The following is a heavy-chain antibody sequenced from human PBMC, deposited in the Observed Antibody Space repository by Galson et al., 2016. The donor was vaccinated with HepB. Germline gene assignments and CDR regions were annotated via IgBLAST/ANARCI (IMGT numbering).Heavy chain of an antibody. V-gene: IGHV1-69*13. Sequence: SVKVSCKASGDTFSGYVFTWVRQVPGQGLEWVGGIIPIFGTVNSAQSFQGRVTITADESTRTVYMELTGLISEDTAVYYCARGGPGQLLLPHWYDPWGQGTLVTVSS. CDR3: ARGGPGQLLLPHWYDP. CDR2: IIPIFGTV. D-gene: IGHD4-11*01. J-gene: IGHJ5*02. CDR1: GDTFSGYV.